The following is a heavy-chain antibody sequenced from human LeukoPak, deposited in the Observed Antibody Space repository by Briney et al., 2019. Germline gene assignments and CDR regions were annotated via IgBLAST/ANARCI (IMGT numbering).Heavy chain of an antibody. Sequence: GRSLRLSCAASGFTFSSYAMHWVRQAPGKGLEWVAVISYDGSNKYYADSVKGRFTISRDNSKNTLYLQMNSLRAEDTAAYYCARGGGELRLFDYWSQGTLVTVSS. V-gene: IGHV3-30-3*01. J-gene: IGHJ4*02. CDR2: ISYDGSNK. D-gene: IGHD1-26*01. CDR1: GFTFSSYA. CDR3: ARGGGELRLFDY.